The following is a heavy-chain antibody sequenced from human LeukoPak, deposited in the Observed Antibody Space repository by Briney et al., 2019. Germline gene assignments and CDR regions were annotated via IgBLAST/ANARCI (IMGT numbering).Heavy chain of an antibody. CDR1: GFTVGSNY. V-gene: IGHV3-66*01. CDR2: IYSGGST. D-gene: IGHD1-26*01. J-gene: IGHJ4*02. CDR3: ARAPSAILAHDY. Sequence: GGSLRLSCAASGFTVGSNYMSWVRQAPGKGLEWVSVIYSGGSTYYADSVKGRFTISRDNSKNTLYLQMNSLRAEDTAVYYCARAPSAILAHDYWGQGTLVTVSS.